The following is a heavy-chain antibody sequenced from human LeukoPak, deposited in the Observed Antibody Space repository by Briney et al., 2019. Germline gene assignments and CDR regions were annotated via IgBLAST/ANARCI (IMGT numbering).Heavy chain of an antibody. CDR2: LSGSGGST. CDR3: ARGPRVPAPTYYFDY. D-gene: IGHD2-2*01. CDR1: GFTYSSYA. Sequence: GGSLRLSCAASGFTYSSYAMTWVRQAPGKGLEWVSALSGSGGSTFYADSVKGRFAISRDNSKNTLFLQMNSLRAEDTAVYYCARGPRVPAPTYYFDYWGQGTLVTVSS. V-gene: IGHV3-23*01. J-gene: IGHJ4*02.